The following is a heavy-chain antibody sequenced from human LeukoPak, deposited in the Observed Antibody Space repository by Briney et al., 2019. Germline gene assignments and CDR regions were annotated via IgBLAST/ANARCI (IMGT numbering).Heavy chain of an antibody. CDR2: ISSSGSTI. D-gene: IGHD4-17*01. Sequence: GALRLSCAASGFTFSDYYMSWIRQAPGKGLEWVSYISSSGSTIYYADSVKGRFTISRDNAKNSLYLQMNSLRAEDTAVYYCARSGSYGDYVLWGNDYYGMDVWGQGTTVTVSS. V-gene: IGHV3-11*01. CDR1: GFTFSDYY. J-gene: IGHJ6*02. CDR3: ARSGSYGDYVLWGNDYYGMDV.